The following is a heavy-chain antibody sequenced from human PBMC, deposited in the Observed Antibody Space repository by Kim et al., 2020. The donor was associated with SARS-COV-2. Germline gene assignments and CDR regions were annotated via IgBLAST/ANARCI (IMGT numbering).Heavy chain of an antibody. CDR1: GGSISSSSYY. CDR3: ARHAPPYSSSWYSPPDY. CDR2: IYYSGST. D-gene: IGHD6-13*01. Sequence: SETLSLTCTVSGGSISSSSYYWGWIRQPPGKGLEWIGSIYYSGSTYYNPSLKSRVTISVDTSKNQFSLKLSSVTAADTAVYYCARHAPPYSSSWYSPPDYWGQGTLVTVSS. J-gene: IGHJ4*02. V-gene: IGHV4-39*01.